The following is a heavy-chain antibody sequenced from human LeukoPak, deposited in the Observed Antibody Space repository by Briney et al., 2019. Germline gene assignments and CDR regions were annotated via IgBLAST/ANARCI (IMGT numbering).Heavy chain of an antibody. J-gene: IGHJ3*02. Sequence: SETLSFTCTVSGGSISSYYWSWIRQPPGKGLEWIGYIYYSGSTNYNPSLKSRVTISVDTSKNQFSLKLSSVTAADTAVYYCARLSYYDSSGYYYDAFDIWGQGTMVTVSS. CDR1: GGSISSYY. CDR2: IYYSGST. CDR3: ARLSYYDSSGYYYDAFDI. V-gene: IGHV4-59*01. D-gene: IGHD3-22*01.